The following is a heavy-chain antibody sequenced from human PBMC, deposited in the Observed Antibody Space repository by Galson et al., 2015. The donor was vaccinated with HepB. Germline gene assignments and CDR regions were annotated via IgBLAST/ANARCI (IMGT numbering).Heavy chain of an antibody. V-gene: IGHV3-53*01. CDR2: IYSGGST. J-gene: IGHJ4*02. CDR3: ATLFYGDYVEN. CDR1: GFTVSSNY. D-gene: IGHD4-17*01. Sequence: SLRLSCAASGFTVSSNYMSWVRQAPGEGLEWVSVIYSGGSTSYADSVKGRFTISRDNSKNTLYLQMNSLRAEDTAVYYCATLFYGDYVENWGQGTLVTVSS.